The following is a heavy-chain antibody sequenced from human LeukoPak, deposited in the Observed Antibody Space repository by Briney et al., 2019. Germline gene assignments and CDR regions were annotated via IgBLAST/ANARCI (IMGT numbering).Heavy chain of an antibody. CDR1: GFTFSSYS. CDR3: ARKKNSAYWYFDL. D-gene: IGHD4-23*01. CDR2: ISSSSSYI. Sequence: PGGSLRLSCAASGFTFSSYSMNWVRQAPGKGLEWVSSISSSSSYIYYADSVKGRFTISRDNAKNSLYLQMNSLRAEDTAVYYCARKKNSAYWYFDLWGRGTLVTVSS. V-gene: IGHV3-21*01. J-gene: IGHJ2*01.